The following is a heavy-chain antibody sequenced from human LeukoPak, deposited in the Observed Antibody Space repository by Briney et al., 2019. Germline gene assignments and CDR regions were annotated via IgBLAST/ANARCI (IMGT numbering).Heavy chain of an antibody. CDR2: IYYSGST. J-gene: IGHJ6*02. D-gene: IGHD3-10*01. Sequence: SETLSLTCTVSGVSISSYYWSWIRQPPGKGLEWIGYIYYSGSTNYNPSLKSRVTISVDTSKNQFSLKLSSVTAADTAVYYCARALTIWFGELYYGMDVWGQGTTVTVSS. CDR3: ARALTIWFGELYYGMDV. CDR1: GVSISSYY. V-gene: IGHV4-59*01.